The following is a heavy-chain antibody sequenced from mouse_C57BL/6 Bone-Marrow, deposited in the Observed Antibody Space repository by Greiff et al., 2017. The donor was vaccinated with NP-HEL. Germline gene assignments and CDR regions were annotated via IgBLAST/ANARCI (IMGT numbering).Heavy chain of an antibody. CDR1: GYTFTSYG. D-gene: IGHD2-4*01. CDR3: ATSYYYDSTCFAY. J-gene: IGHJ3*01. CDR2: IYPRSGNT. V-gene: IGHV1-81*01. Sequence: QVQLQQSGAELARPGASVKLSCKASGYTFTSYGISWVKQRPGQGLEWIGEIYPRSGNTYYNEKFKGKATLTADKSSRTAYMELRSLTSEDSAVFFCATSYYYDSTCFAYCCQGTRVTVTA.